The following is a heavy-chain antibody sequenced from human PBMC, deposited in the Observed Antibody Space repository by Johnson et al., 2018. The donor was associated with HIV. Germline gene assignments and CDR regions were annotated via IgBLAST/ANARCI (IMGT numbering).Heavy chain of an antibody. J-gene: IGHJ3*01. V-gene: IGHV3-7*03. CDR2: IKQDGSEK. CDR1: GFTFSSYW. D-gene: IGHD3-22*01. CDR3: ARATYYYDPSGYLTRPRAFDV. Sequence: VQLVESGGGLVQPGGSLRLSCAASGFTFSSYWMSWVRQAPGKGLEWVANIKQDGSEKYYVDSVKGRFPISRDNAKNSLYLQMNSLRVEDTALYYCARATYYYDPSGYLTRPRAFDVWGQGTMVTVSS.